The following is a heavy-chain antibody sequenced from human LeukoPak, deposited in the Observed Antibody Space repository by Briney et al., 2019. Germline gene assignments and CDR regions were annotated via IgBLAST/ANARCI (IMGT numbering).Heavy chain of an antibody. CDR3: ARDLLRSSGYPPGY. CDR1: GYTFTSYG. D-gene: IGHD3-22*01. V-gene: IGHV1-18*01. J-gene: IGHJ4*02. Sequence: GASVKVSCKASGYTFTSYGISWVRQAPGQGLEWMGWIGAYNGNTNYAQKLQGRVTMTTDTSTSTAYMELRSLRSDDTAVYYCARDLLRSSGYPPGYWGQGTLVTVSS. CDR2: IGAYNGNT.